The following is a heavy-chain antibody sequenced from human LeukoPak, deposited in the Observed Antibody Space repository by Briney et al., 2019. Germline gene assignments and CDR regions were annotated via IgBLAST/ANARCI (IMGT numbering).Heavy chain of an antibody. V-gene: IGHV3-53*01. J-gene: IGHJ5*02. Sequence: GGSLRLSCAASGFTDSSNYMSWVRQAPGKGLEWVSVIYSGGSTYYADSVKGRFTISRDNSKNTLYLQMNSLRAEDTAVYYCARGGSAYYYDSSGYHTGNWFDPWGQGTLVTVSS. CDR2: IYSGGST. CDR3: ARGGSAYYYDSSGYHTGNWFDP. CDR1: GFTDSSNY. D-gene: IGHD3-22*01.